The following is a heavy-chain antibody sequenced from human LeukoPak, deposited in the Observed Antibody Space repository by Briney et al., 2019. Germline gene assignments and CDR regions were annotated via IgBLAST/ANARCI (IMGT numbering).Heavy chain of an antibody. Sequence: GASVKVSCKVSGYTLTELSMHWVRQAPGKGLEWMGGFDPEDGETIYAQKFQGRVTITEDKSTDTAYMELRSLRSEDTAVYYCATYYYGLYYFDYWGQGTLVTVSS. J-gene: IGHJ4*02. D-gene: IGHD3-10*01. CDR2: FDPEDGET. CDR3: ATYYYGLYYFDY. CDR1: GYTLTELS. V-gene: IGHV1-24*01.